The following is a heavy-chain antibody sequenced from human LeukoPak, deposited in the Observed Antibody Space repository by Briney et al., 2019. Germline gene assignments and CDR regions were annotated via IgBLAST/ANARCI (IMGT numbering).Heavy chain of an antibody. Sequence: ASVKVSCKVSGYTLTESSMHWVRQAPGKGLEWMGGFDPEDGETIYAQKFQGRVTMTEDTSTDTAYMELSSLRSEDTAVYYCATCYYDSSGYYYGFDYWGQGTLVTVSS. D-gene: IGHD3-22*01. CDR3: ATCYYDSSGYYYGFDY. V-gene: IGHV1-24*01. CDR1: GYTLTESS. CDR2: FDPEDGET. J-gene: IGHJ4*02.